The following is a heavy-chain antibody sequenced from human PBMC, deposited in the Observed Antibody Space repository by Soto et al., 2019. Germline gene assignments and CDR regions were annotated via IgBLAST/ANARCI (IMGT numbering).Heavy chain of an antibody. D-gene: IGHD1-26*01. Sequence: QVQLQESGPGLVKPSQTLSLTCTVSGASMTIGDYYWSWIRQPPGKGLEWIGFVYHGGNTDYNPSLRSRLTLSSDSSKNQFFLRLSSVTAADTAVYYCARAVGYYYYAMDVWGQGTRVTVSS. CDR1: GASMTIGDYY. J-gene: IGHJ6*02. CDR3: ARAVGYYYYAMDV. CDR2: VYHGGNT. V-gene: IGHV4-30-4*01.